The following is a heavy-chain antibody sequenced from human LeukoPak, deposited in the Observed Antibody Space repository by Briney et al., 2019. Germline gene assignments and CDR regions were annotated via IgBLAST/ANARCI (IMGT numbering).Heavy chain of an antibody. CDR1: GGSISISTYY. CDR2: IYYSGST. V-gene: IGHV4-39*01. CDR3: ARGDRGDYFDY. J-gene: IGHJ4*02. D-gene: IGHD3-10*01. Sequence: SETLSLTCTVSGGSISISTYYWGWIRQPPGKGLEWIGSIYYSGSTYYNPSLKSRVTISVDTSKNQFSLKLSSVTAADTAVYYCARGDRGDYFDYWGQGTLVTVSS.